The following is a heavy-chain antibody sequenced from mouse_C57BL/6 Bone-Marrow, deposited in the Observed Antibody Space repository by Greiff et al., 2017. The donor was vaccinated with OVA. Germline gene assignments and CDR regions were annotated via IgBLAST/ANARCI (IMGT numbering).Heavy chain of an antibody. CDR1: GYTFTSYG. V-gene: IGHV1-81*01. CDR3: ARGASAEATRAWFAY. D-gene: IGHD3-2*02. J-gene: IGHJ3*01. CDR2: IYPRSGNT. Sequence: QVQLQQSGAELARPGASVKLSCKASGYTFTSYGISWVKQRTGQGLEWIGEIYPRSGNTYYTEKFKGKATLTADKSSSTAYMELRSLTSVDSAVYVWARGASAEATRAWFAYWGQGTLVTVSA.